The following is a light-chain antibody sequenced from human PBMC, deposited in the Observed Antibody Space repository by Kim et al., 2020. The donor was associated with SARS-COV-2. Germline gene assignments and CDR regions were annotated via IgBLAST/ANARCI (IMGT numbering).Light chain of an antibody. Sequence: VTPGQTAIITCSGDKLGDKYACWYQQKPGQSPVLVIYQDSKRPSGIPGRFSGSNSGNTATLTISGTQAMDEADYYCQAWDSSTAVFGGGTQLTVL. J-gene: IGLJ3*02. CDR2: QDS. CDR1: KLGDKY. V-gene: IGLV3-1*01. CDR3: QAWDSSTAV.